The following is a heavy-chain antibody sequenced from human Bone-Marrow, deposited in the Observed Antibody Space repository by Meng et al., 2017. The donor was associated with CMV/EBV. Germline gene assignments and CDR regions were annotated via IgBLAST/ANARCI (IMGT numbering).Heavy chain of an antibody. J-gene: IGHJ4*01. D-gene: IGHD1-1*01. CDR2: IRYDGSNK. V-gene: IGHV3-30*02. Sequence: GESLKISCAASGLTFSNYGMHWVRQAPGKGLEWVAFIRYDGSNKYYADSVKGRFTISRDNSKNTLYLQLDSLAAEDTALYYCTTLQSLDYWGHGTPVTVSS. CDR3: TTLQSLDY. CDR1: GLTFSNYG.